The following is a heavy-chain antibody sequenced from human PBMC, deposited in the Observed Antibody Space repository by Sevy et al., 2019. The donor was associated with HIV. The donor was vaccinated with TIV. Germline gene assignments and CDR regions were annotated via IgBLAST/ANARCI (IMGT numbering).Heavy chain of an antibody. J-gene: IGHJ5*02. CDR2: VDIDGSRT. Sequence: GGFLRLSCAASGFTFDSYWLHWVRQDPWKGLEWISCVDIDGSRTEYADSVKGRFTISRDNAKNKLYLEMNSLRVEAMAEYYCARGTALGWFDPWGQGTQVTVSS. CDR1: GFTFDSYW. D-gene: IGHD5-18*01. V-gene: IGHV3-74*01. CDR3: ARGTALGWFDP.